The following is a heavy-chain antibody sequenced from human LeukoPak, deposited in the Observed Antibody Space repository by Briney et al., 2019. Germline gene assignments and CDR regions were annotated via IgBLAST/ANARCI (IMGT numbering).Heavy chain of an antibody. Sequence: SQTLSLTCAISGDSVSSTSAAWNWIRQSPSRGLEWLGRTYYRSKWYNDYAVSVKSRITINPDTSKNQFSLQLNSVTPEDTAVYYCARDIDGYYDYGRAFDIWGQGTMVTVSS. CDR2: TYYRSKWYN. CDR1: GDSVSSTSAA. D-gene: IGHD3-16*01. CDR3: ARDIDGYYDYGRAFDI. V-gene: IGHV6-1*01. J-gene: IGHJ3*02.